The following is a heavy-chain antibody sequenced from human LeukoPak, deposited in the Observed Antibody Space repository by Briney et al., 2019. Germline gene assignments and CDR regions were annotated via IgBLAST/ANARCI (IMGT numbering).Heavy chain of an antibody. Sequence: PGGSLRLSCAASGFTLSSFWMHWVRRAPGTGLVWVSRINSDGSGATYADSVKGRFTISRDNAKNTRYLQMNSLRAEDTAVYYCAKAGGYSYGSYPHYFDYWGQGTLVTVSS. J-gene: IGHJ4*02. CDR1: GFTLSSFW. D-gene: IGHD5-18*01. CDR3: AKAGGYSYGSYPHYFDY. V-gene: IGHV3-74*01. CDR2: INSDGSGA.